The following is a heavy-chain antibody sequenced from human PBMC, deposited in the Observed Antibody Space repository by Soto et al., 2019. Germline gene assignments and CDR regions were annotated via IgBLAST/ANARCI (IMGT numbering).Heavy chain of an antibody. V-gene: IGHV3-30-3*01. Sequence: QEQLVESGGDVVQPGRSLTLSCAASGFTFSANAMHWVRQAPGKGLEWVAVIAYDGTIKIYRDSVKGRFTISRDDSKGTRYLQMNSRRPEGTAVCFCARDKINGAPEYLESWGQGALVTVSS. D-gene: IGHD2-8*01. CDR1: GFTFSANA. J-gene: IGHJ4*02. CDR3: ARDKINGAPEYLES. CDR2: IAYDGTIK.